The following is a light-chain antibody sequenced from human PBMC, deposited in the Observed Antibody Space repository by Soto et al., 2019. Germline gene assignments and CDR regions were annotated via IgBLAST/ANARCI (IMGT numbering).Light chain of an antibody. J-gene: IGKJ1*01. CDR2: DAS. CDR3: QQYNDYSRT. V-gene: IGKV1-5*01. Sequence: QSPSTLSASVGDRVTITCRASQSISDSLAWYQHKPGKAPSLLISDASTLERGVPLRFSGSGSGTEFTLTINSMQPDDFATYYCQQYNDYSRTFGQGTKVDIK. CDR1: QSISDS.